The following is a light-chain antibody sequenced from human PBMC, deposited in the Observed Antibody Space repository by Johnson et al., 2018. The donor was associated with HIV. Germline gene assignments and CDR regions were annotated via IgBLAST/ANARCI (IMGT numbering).Light chain of an antibody. CDR1: RSNIGNNY. J-gene: IGLJ1*01. CDR2: ENN. V-gene: IGLV1-51*02. CDR3: GTWDSSLSAVV. Sequence: QAVLTQPPSVSAAPGQKVTISCSGGRSNIGNNYVSWYQQLPGTAPKLLIYENNKRPSGIPDRFSGSKSGTSATLGITGLQTGDEAEYYCGTWDSSLSAVVFGTGTQVTVL.